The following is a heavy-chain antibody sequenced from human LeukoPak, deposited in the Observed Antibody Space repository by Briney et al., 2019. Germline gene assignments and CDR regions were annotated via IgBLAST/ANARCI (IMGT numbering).Heavy chain of an antibody. CDR3: ARDSDCSSTSWYILAYYYYGMDV. CDR2: VDPSDADT. Sequence: GQSLTSSCPVLALGFPSEGISWVGQMPGKGLEWMGRVDPSDADTNYSTPFQGHVTISADKSISTAYLQWSSLNSSQTPMYFSARDSDCSSTSWYILAYYYYGMDVSGQGTTVTVSS. D-gene: IGHD2-2*02. J-gene: IGHJ6*01. V-gene: IGHV5-10-1*01. CDR1: ALGFPSEG.